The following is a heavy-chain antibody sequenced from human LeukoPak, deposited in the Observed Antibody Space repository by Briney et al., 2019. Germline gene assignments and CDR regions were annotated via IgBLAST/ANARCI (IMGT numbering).Heavy chain of an antibody. Sequence: PGGSLRLSCAASGFTFSSYAMSWVRQAPGEGLEWVSGIRGSGGSTYYADSVKGRFTISRDNSNNTLYLQMNSLRAEDTAVYYCARYYYDSSAYYYFDYWGQGTLVTVSS. CDR3: ARYYYDSSAYYYFDY. CDR2: IRGSGGST. CDR1: GFTFSSYA. J-gene: IGHJ4*02. V-gene: IGHV3-23*01. D-gene: IGHD3-22*01.